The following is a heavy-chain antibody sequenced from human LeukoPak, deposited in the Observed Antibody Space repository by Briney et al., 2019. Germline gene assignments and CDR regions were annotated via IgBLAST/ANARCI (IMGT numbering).Heavy chain of an antibody. CDR2: IYSGGST. D-gene: IGHD1-14*01. Sequence: GGSLRLSCAASGISVSSNYMTWVRQARGKGLEWVSVIYSGGSTYYADSVKGRFTISRDNPKNALYLHMNALRDEDTAGYDCARDMSPWETRNPDAFDIWGQGTMVTVSS. V-gene: IGHV3-53*01. CDR1: GISVSSNY. CDR3: ARDMSPWETRNPDAFDI. J-gene: IGHJ3*02.